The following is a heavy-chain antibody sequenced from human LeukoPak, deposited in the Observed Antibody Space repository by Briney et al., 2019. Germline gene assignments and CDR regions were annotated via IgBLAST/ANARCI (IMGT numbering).Heavy chain of an antibody. Sequence: SETLSLTCTVSGGSISSYYWSWIRQPAGKGLEWIGRISTSGSTDYKSSLKSRVTMSVDTSKNQFSLNLTSVTAADTAMYYCARAVDTTWRYVDYWGQGTLVTVSS. CDR3: ARAVDTTWRYVDY. J-gene: IGHJ4*02. D-gene: IGHD3-3*01. V-gene: IGHV4-4*07. CDR1: GGSISSYY. CDR2: ISTSGST.